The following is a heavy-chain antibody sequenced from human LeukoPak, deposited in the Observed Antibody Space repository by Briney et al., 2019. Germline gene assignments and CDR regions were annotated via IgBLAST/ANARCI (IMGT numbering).Heavy chain of an antibody. CDR3: ARKLGPNYFDSSAFDY. V-gene: IGHV5-51*01. CDR2: IYPGDSDT. D-gene: IGHD3-22*01. CDR1: GYSFTSYW. J-gene: IGHJ4*02. Sequence: KLGESLKISCKGSGYSFTSYWIGWVRQLPGKGLEWMGIIYPGDSDTRYSPSFQGQVTISADKSISTAYLQWSSLKASDTAMYYCARKLGPNYFDSSAFDYWGQGTLVTVSS.